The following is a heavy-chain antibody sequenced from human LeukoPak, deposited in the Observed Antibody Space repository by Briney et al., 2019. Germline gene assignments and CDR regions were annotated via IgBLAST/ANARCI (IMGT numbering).Heavy chain of an antibody. D-gene: IGHD2-2*01. CDR3: ARGELVIVPSVNYYYYYMDV. CDR2: INQSGST. Sequence: SETLSLTCAVYGGSFSGYYWSWIRQPPGKGLGWIGEINQSGSTNYNPSLKSRVTISADTSKNQCSLKLSSVTAADTAVYYCARGELVIVPSVNYYYYYMDVWGKGTAVTVSS. V-gene: IGHV4-34*01. J-gene: IGHJ6*03. CDR1: GGSFSGYY.